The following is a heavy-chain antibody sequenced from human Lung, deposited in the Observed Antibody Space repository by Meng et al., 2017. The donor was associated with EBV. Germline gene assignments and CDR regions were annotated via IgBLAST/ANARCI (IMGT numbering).Heavy chain of an antibody. D-gene: IGHD2-2*01. V-gene: IGHV1-2*06. CDR2: INGKSGGT. Sequence: QVQLVQSGAEVKKPGASVKVSCKASGYTFIGYDMHWVRQATGQGLEWMGRINGKSGGTDYAQKFQGRVTMSRDTSIDTVYMELSALTSDDTALYYCARSLVVVPAAVGSAYYFDIWGQGTMVTVSA. CDR3: ARSLVVVPAAVGSAYYFDI. CDR1: GYTFIGYD. J-gene: IGHJ4*02.